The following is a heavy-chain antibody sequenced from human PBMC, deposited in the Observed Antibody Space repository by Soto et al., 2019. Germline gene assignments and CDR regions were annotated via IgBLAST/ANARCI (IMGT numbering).Heavy chain of an antibody. D-gene: IGHD1-26*01. Sequence: PGGSLRLSCAASGFTFSSYAMHWARQAPGKGLEWVAVISYDGSNKYYADSVKGRFTISRDNSKNTLYLQMNSLRAEDTAVYYCARGMGPYYYYGMDVWGQGTTVTVSS. CDR1: GFTFSSYA. CDR3: ARGMGPYYYYGMDV. CDR2: ISYDGSNK. V-gene: IGHV3-30-3*01. J-gene: IGHJ6*02.